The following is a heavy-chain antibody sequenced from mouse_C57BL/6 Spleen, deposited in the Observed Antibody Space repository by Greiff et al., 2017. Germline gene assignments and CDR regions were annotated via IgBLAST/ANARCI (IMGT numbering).Heavy chain of an antibody. J-gene: IGHJ2*01. CDR2: IHPNSGST. Sequence: QVQLQQPGAELVKPGASVKLSCKASGYTFTSYWMHWVKQRPGQGLEWIGMIHPNSGSTNYNEKFKSKATLTVDKSSSTAYMQLSSLTSEDSAVYYCARDLYYGSGYFDYWGQGTTLTVSA. CDR1: GYTFTSYW. D-gene: IGHD1-1*01. CDR3: ARDLYYGSGYFDY. V-gene: IGHV1-64*01.